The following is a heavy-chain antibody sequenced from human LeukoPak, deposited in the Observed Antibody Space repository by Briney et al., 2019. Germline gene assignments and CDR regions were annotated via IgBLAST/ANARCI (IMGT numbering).Heavy chain of an antibody. CDR1: GGSISSSSYY. V-gene: IGHV4-39*01. J-gene: IGHJ4*02. D-gene: IGHD1-26*01. CDR2: IYYSGST. Sequence: SETLSLTCTVSGGSISSSSYYWGWIRQPPGKGLEWIGSIYYSGSTYYNPSLKSRVTISVDTSKNQFSLKLSSVTAADTAVYYCARIDRYSGSYRYWGQGTLVTVSS. CDR3: ARIDRYSGSYRY.